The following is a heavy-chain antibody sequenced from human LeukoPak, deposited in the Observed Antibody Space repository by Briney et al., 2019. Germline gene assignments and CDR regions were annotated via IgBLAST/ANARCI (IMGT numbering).Heavy chain of an antibody. CDR3: AEPKYHEESGYYSGSYYFEY. CDR2: IAGSGGFT. Sequence: GGSLRLSCVASGFTFGGYGMSWVRQARGEGPEWVSSIAGSGGFTYYADSVKGRFTISRDNSENTVFLQVNSLRAEDTAVYYCAEPKYHEESGYYSGSYYFEYWGQGTLVTVSS. CDR1: GFTFGGYG. V-gene: IGHV3-23*01. J-gene: IGHJ4*02. D-gene: IGHD3-22*01.